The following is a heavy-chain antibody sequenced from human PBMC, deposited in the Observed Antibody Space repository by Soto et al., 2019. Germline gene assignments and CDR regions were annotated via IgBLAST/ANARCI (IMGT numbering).Heavy chain of an antibody. Sequence: EVQLVESGGGLVKPGGSLRLSCAASGFTFSSYSMNWVRQAPGKGLEWVSSISSSSSYIYYADSVKGRFTISRDNAKTSLYLQMNMLRAEDTAVYYCARDSGDEGSRDYWGQGTLVTGSS. CDR1: GFTFSSYS. CDR3: ARDSGDEGSRDY. J-gene: IGHJ4*02. V-gene: IGHV3-21*01. CDR2: ISSSSSYI. D-gene: IGHD6-13*01.